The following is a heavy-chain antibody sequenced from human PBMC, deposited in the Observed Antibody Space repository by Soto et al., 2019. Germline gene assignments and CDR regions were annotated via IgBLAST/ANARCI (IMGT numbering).Heavy chain of an antibody. CDR1: GYSFTSYW. CDR3: ARQGGSGSYFYYYYYYGMAV. V-gene: IGHV5-51*01. J-gene: IGHJ6*02. Sequence: GESLKISCKGSGYSFTSYWMGWVPPIPRKGLEWMGIIYPDDSHTRYTPPFQGQVTISADKSISTAYLQSSSLKASDTAMYYRARQGGSGSYFYYYYYYGMAVWGQGTRVTSP. CDR2: IYPDDSHT. D-gene: IGHD3-10*01.